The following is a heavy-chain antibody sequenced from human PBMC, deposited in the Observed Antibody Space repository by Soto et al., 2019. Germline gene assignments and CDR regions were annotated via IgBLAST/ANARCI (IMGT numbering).Heavy chain of an antibody. J-gene: IGHJ4*02. CDR1: GFVFGTNA. Sequence: GGSLRLSCAASGFVFGTNAMHWVRQAPGKGLEWVAVISSDGRNTSYADSVKGQFTISRDNSRNTLYLQMNSLRAEDAAVYYCAKDLREMATIRPDYWGQGILVTVSS. V-gene: IGHV3-30*04. CDR3: AKDLREMATIRPDY. D-gene: IGHD5-12*01. CDR2: ISSDGRNT.